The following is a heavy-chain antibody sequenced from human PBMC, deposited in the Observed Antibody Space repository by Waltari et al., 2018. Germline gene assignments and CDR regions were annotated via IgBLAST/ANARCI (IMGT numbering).Heavy chain of an antibody. CDR3: GRGYNDRRLDY. J-gene: IGHJ4*02. CDR2: IKHDGTGT. V-gene: IGHV3-74*01. CDR1: GFTFSNYW. Sequence: EVQLVESGGGLVQPGGSLRLSCEFSGFTFSNYWMHWVRQVPGKGLVWVSRIKHDGTGTIYADSVQGRFTISRDNGKNTLYLQMNSLRGEDTAVYFCGRGYNDRRLDYWGQGTLVTVSS. D-gene: IGHD3-22*01.